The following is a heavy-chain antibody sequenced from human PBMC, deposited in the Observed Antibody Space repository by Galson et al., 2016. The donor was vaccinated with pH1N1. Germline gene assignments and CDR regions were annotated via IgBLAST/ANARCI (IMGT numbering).Heavy chain of an antibody. D-gene: IGHD3-16*01. Sequence: TLSLTCTVSGGSISSGSYYWSWIRQPAGKGLEWIGYIYTSGSTHYHPSLKSRVTTPVDTSKNQFSLKLSSVTAAHTAVYSCARIPRGELLYYFDHWGQGTLLTVSS. J-gene: IGHJ4*02. CDR2: IYTSGST. CDR3: ARIPRGELLYYFDH. V-gene: IGHV4-61*09. CDR1: GGSISSGSYY.